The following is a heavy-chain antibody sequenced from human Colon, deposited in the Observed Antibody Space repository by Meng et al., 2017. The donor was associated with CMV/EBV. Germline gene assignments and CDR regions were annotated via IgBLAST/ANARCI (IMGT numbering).Heavy chain of an antibody. J-gene: IGHJ4*02. CDR3: ARGGWYPGF. D-gene: IGHD6-19*01. V-gene: IGHV4-38-2*02. Sequence: SETLSLTCTVSGYSISSGYYWGWIRQPPGKGLEWIGSIYHSGSTYYNPSLKSRVTISVDTSKNQFSLKLSSVTAADTAVYYCARGGWYPGFWGQGTLVTVSS. CDR1: GYSISSGYY. CDR2: IYHSGST.